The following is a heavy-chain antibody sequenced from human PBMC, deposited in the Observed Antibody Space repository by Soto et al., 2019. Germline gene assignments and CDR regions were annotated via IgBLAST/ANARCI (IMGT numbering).Heavy chain of an antibody. J-gene: IGHJ5*02. CDR1: GGSISSSSYY. CDR3: ARRDYDFSSGYYQGNWFDP. D-gene: IGHD3-3*01. V-gene: IGHV4-39*01. Sequence: PSETLSLTCTVSGGSISSSSYYWGWIRQPPGKGLEWIGSIYYSGSTYYNPSLKSRVTISVDTSKNQFSLKLSSVTAADTAVYYCARRDYDFSSGYYQGNWFDPWGQGTLVTVSS. CDR2: IYYSGST.